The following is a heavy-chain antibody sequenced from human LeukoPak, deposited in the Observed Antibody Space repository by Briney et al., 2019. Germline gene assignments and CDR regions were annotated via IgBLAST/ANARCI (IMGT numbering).Heavy chain of an antibody. CDR3: ARAIAAAGPFDY. CDR2: ISSSSGYT. Sequence: GGSLRLSCAASGFTFSDYYMSWIRQAPGKGLEWVSYISSSSGYTNYADSVKGRFTISRDNAKNSLYLQMNSLRAEDTAVYYCARAIAAAGPFDYWGQGTLVTVSS. J-gene: IGHJ4*02. V-gene: IGHV3-11*06. CDR1: GFTFSDYY. D-gene: IGHD6-13*01.